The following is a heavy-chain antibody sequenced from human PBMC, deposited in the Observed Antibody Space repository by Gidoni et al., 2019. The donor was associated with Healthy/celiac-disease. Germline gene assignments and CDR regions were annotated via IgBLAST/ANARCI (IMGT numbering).Heavy chain of an antibody. CDR3: TTDGGSSGAMVLRSDYYGMDV. D-gene: IGHD5-18*01. CDR2: IKSKTDGGTT. V-gene: IGHV3-15*01. Sequence: EVQLVESGGGLVKPGGSLRLSCAASGFTFSNAWMSWVRQAPGKGLEWVGRIKSKTDGGTTDYAAPVKGRFTISRDDSKNTLYLQMNSLKTEDTAVYYCTTDGGSSGAMVLRSDYYGMDVWGQGTTVTVSS. J-gene: IGHJ6*02. CDR1: GFTFSNAW.